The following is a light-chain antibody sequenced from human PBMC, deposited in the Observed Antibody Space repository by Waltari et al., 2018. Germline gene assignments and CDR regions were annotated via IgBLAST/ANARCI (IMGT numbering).Light chain of an antibody. Sequence: EIVLTQAPGTLSFSPGERATLSCRASQSVSSSYLAWYQQKPGQAPRLLIYDTSTRATGIPDRFSGSGSGTDFTLTISRLEPEDFAVYYCQQYGNSPYTFGQGTKLEIK. CDR1: QSVSSSY. J-gene: IGKJ2*01. CDR3: QQYGNSPYT. CDR2: DTS. V-gene: IGKV3-20*01.